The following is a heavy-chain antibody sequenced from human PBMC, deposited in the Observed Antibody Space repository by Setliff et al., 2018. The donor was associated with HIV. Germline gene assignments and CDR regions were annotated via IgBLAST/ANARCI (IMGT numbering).Heavy chain of an antibody. J-gene: IGHJ4*02. D-gene: IGHD2-8*01. CDR2: IHSSGIT. CDR3: ARDPYCPNTCYEDFTFDS. V-gene: IGHV4-61*02. CDR1: GGSISSGSYF. Sequence: PSETLSLTCTVAGGSISSGSYFWNWIRQPAGKGLEWIGRIHSSGITNYNPSLKSRLTISLDTSKNQFSLQVTSVTAADTAVYYCARDPYCPNTCYEDFTFDSWGQGTLVTVSS.